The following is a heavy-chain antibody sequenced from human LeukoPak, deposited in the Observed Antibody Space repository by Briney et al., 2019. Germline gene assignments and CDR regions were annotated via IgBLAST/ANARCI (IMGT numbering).Heavy chain of an antibody. Sequence: PSETLSLTRTVSGGSISSYYWSWIRQPAGKGLEWIGRIYTSGSTNYNPSLKGRVTMSVDTSKNQFSLKLSSVTAADTAVYYCARALSGYLEFDAFDIWGQGTMVTVSS. V-gene: IGHV4-4*07. CDR2: IYTSGST. D-gene: IGHD3-22*01. CDR3: ARALSGYLEFDAFDI. CDR1: GGSISSYY. J-gene: IGHJ3*02.